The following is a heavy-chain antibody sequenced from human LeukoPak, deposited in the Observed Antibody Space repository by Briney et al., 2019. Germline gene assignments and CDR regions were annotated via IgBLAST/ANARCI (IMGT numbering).Heavy chain of an antibody. CDR3: ARHGGISIFGVAQPGGAFDI. CDR2: IIPIFGTA. V-gene: IGHV1-69*05. J-gene: IGHJ3*02. CDR1: GGTFSSYA. D-gene: IGHD3-3*01. Sequence: SVKVSCKASGGTFSSYAISWVRQAPGQGLEWMGEIIPIFGTANYAQKFQGRVTITTDDSTSTAYMELSSLRSEDTAMYYCARHGGISIFGVAQPGGAFDIWGQGTMVTVSS.